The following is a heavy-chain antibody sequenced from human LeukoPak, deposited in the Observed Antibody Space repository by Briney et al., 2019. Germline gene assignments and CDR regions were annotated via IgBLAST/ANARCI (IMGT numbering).Heavy chain of an antibody. CDR1: GFTFSSYE. V-gene: IGHV3-48*03. D-gene: IGHD6-6*01. J-gene: IGHJ4*02. CDR2: ISSSGSTI. Sequence: GGSLRLSCAASGFTFSSYEMNWVRQAPGKGLEWVSYISSSGSTIYYADSVKGRFTISRDNAKNSLYRQMNSLRAEDTAVYYCARSGIAARPGIGYWGQGTLVTVSS. CDR3: ARSGIAARPGIGY.